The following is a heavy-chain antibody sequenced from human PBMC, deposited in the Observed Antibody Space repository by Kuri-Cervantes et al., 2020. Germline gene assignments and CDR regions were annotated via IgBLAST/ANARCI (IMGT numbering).Heavy chain of an antibody. D-gene: IGHD5-18*01. CDR3: ARDAGYSYGWFFDY. V-gene: IGHV3-30-3*01. CDR1: GFTFSSYA. Sequence: LSLTCVASGFTFSSYAMHWVRQAPGKGLEWVAVISYDGTNKYYADSVKGRFTISRDNSKNTLYLQMNSLRAEDTAVYYCARDAGYSYGWFFDYWGQGTLVTVSS. J-gene: IGHJ4*02. CDR2: ISYDGTNK.